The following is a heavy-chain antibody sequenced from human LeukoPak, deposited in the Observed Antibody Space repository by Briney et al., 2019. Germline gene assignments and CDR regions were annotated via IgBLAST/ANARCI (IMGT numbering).Heavy chain of an antibody. CDR1: GFTVSSYG. V-gene: IGHV3-30*02. Sequence: PGGSLRLSCAASGFTVSSYGMHWVRQAPGKGLEWVAFIRYDGSNKYYADSVKGRFTISRDNSKNTLYLQMNSLRAEDTAVYYCANNNLPGRDGYNFCIDYWGQGTLVTVSS. D-gene: IGHD5-24*01. CDR3: ANNNLPGRDGYNFCIDY. J-gene: IGHJ4*02. CDR2: IRYDGSNK.